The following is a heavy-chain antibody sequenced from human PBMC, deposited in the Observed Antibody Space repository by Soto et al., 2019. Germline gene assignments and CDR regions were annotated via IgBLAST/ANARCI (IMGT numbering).Heavy chain of an antibody. D-gene: IGHD2-2*01. J-gene: IGHJ6*02. Sequence: KVSCKASGGTFSSYAISWVRQAPGQGLEWMGGIIPIFGTANYAQKFQGRVTITADESTSTAYMELSSLRSEDTAVYYCARVLGYCSSTSCYYYYGMDVWGQGTTVTV. CDR3: ARVLGYCSSTSCYYYYGMDV. V-gene: IGHV1-69*01. CDR2: IIPIFGTA. CDR1: GGTFSSYA.